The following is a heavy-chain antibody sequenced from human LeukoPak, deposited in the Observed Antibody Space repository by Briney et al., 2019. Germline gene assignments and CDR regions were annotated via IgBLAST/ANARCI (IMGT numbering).Heavy chain of an antibody. CDR3: AKSSDGSTSFAQ. V-gene: IGHV3-23*01. CDR1: GFTFRTYA. Sequence: GGSLRLSCVASGFTFRTYAMSWVRQAPGQGQEWVSGISDSGGSTYYVDSVKGRFTISRDNSKNTLYLQINSLRAEDMALYYCAKSSDGSTSFAQWGQGTLVTVSS. J-gene: IGHJ4*02. CDR2: ISDSGGST. D-gene: IGHD2-2*01.